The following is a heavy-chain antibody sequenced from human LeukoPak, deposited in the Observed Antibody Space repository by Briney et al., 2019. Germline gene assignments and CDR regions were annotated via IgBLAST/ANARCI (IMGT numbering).Heavy chain of an antibody. V-gene: IGHV4-4*02. D-gene: IGHD4-11*01. CDR3: ARGRVSSSTWHSTYYYYFYMDV. CDR2: VYPSGRT. J-gene: IGHJ6*03. CDR1: GSSISSSNW. Sequence: SETLSLTCAVSGSSISSSNWWSWVRQPPGKGLEWIGDVYPSGRTNYNPSLKSRLTMSVDKSKNHFSLQLSSVTAADTAVYFCARGRVSSSTWHSTYYYYFYMDVWGKGTTVTVSS.